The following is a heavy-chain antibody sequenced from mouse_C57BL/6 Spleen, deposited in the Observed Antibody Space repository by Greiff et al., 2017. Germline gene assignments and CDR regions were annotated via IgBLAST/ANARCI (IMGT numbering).Heavy chain of an antibody. V-gene: IGHV1-81*01. CDR3: APITTVVDPFAY. Sequence: VQLQQSGAELARPGASVKLSCKASGYTFTSYGISWVKQRTGQGLEWIGEISPRSGNTYYNEKFKGKATLTADKSSSTAYMELRSLTSEDSAVYFCAPITTVVDPFAYWGQGTLVTVSA. D-gene: IGHD1-1*01. J-gene: IGHJ3*01. CDR1: GYTFTSYG. CDR2: ISPRSGNT.